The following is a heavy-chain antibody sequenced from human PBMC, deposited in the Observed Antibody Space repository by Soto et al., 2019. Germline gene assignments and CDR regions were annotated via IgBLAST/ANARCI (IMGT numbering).Heavy chain of an antibody. D-gene: IGHD3-3*02. V-gene: IGHV1-2*02. J-gene: IGHJ3*02. CDR2: INPNSGGT. CDR1: GYIFTGYY. CDR3: ARSHFWSGDYKDAFGI. Sequence: ASVKVSCKASGYIFTGYYIQWVRQAPGQGLEWMGWINPNSGGTKFAQKFQGRVTMTSDTSTNTAYMELRRLRSDDTAVYYCARSHFWSGDYKDAFGIWGQGTMVTVSS.